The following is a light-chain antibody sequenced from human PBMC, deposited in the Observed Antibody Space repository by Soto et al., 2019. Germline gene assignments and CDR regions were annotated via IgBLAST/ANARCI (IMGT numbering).Light chain of an antibody. CDR1: QSISSD. Sequence: DIQMTQSPSSLSASVGDRVTVTCLASQSISSDLNWYQQKPGKAPKLLIYTASSLQSGVPSRFSGSGSGTDFTLTISSLQPEDFATYYCQQSYNSPPWTFGQGTKVDIK. CDR2: TAS. CDR3: QQSYNSPPWT. J-gene: IGKJ1*01. V-gene: IGKV1-39*01.